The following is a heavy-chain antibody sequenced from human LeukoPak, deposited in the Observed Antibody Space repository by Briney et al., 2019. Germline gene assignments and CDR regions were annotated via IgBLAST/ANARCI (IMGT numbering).Heavy chain of an antibody. CDR1: GGSVSSGSYY. Sequence: SETLSLTCTVSGGSVSSGSYYWSWIRQPPGKGLEWIGYIYYSGSTNYNPSLKSRVTISVDTSKNQFSLKLSSVTAADTAVYYCAVAAAGTYYYGMDVWGQGTTVTVSS. V-gene: IGHV4-61*01. D-gene: IGHD6-13*01. CDR3: AVAAAGTYYYGMDV. CDR2: IYYSGST. J-gene: IGHJ6*02.